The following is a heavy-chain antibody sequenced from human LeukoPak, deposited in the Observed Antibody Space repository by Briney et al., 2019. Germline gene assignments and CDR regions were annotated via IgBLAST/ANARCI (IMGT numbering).Heavy chain of an antibody. Sequence: GGSLRLSCAASGFTVSSKYMSWVRQAPGRGLEWVSVIYSGGSTYYADSVKGRFTLSRDNSKNTLYLQMNSLRAEDTAVYYCARDHDSSGYYAYWGQGTLVTVSS. J-gene: IGHJ4*02. CDR3: ARDHDSSGYYAY. CDR2: IYSGGST. V-gene: IGHV3-66*01. CDR1: GFTVSSKY. D-gene: IGHD3-22*01.